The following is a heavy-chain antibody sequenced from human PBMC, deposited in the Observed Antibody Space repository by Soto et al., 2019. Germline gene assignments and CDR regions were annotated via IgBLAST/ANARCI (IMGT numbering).Heavy chain of an antibody. CDR2: IPFTGST. CDR1: GGSISRNNHY. V-gene: IGHV4-39*01. CDR3: TRLGSSGWYQGSYFDY. J-gene: IGHJ4*02. D-gene: IGHD6-19*01. Sequence: QLQLQESGPGLVKPSETLSLTCTVSGGSISRNNHYWGWIRQSPGKGLEWIGSIPFTGSTNYNPSLKSRVRGAMETSSNQLSLRMSSVTDADTAVFYCTRLGSSGWYQGSYFDYWGQGILVTVSS.